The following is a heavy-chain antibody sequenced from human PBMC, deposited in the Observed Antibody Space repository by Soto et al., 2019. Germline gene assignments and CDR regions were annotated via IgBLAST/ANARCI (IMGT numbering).Heavy chain of an antibody. CDR3: ARTGFCSGGACYPNWFDP. D-gene: IGHD2-15*01. J-gene: IGHJ5*02. CDR1: GGSVSSASYY. CDR2: IYYIGST. V-gene: IGHV4-61*01. Sequence: SETLSLTCTVSGGSVSSASYYWSWIRQPPGKGPEWIGYIYYIGSTRYNPSLKSRVTMSVDTSKNQFSLKLSSVTAADTAVYYCARTGFCSGGACYPNWFDPWGQGTLVTVSS.